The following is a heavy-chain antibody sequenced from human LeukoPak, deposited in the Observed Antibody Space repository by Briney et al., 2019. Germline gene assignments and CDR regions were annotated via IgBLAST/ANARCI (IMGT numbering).Heavy chain of an antibody. D-gene: IGHD6-19*01. V-gene: IGHV4-4*02. CDR1: GGSISSSNW. Sequence: SETLSLTCAVSGGSISSSNWWSWVRQPPGKGLEWIGGIYHSGSTNYNPSLKSRVTISVDKSKNQFSLKLSSVTAADTAVYYCARDWNSSGWYYYWGQGTLVTVSS. CDR2: IYHSGST. J-gene: IGHJ4*02. CDR3: ARDWNSSGWYYY.